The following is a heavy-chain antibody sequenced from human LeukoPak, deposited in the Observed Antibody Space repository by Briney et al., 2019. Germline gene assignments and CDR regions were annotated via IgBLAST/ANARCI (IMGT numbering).Heavy chain of an antibody. V-gene: IGHV4-59*01. J-gene: IGHJ4*02. CDR2: IYYSGST. CDR1: GGSISSYY. Sequence: SETLSLTCTVSGGSISSYYWSWIRQPPRKGLECIGYIYYSGSTNYNPSLKSRVTISVDTSKNQFSLKLSSVTAADTAVYYCASFVYSSSYYFDYWGQGTLVTVSS. CDR3: ASFVYSSSYYFDY. D-gene: IGHD6-6*01.